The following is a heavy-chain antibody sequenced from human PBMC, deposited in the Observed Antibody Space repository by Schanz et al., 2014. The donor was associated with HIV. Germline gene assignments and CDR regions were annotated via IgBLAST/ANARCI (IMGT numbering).Heavy chain of an antibody. CDR1: GSSVTYFY. CDR3: ARGTLDLEYYDSSDFYSWYLDH. J-gene: IGHJ4*02. Sequence: QVQLQQWGAGLLKPSETLSLTCAVYGSSVTYFYWSWIRQSPGKGLEWIGYIYYSGSTYYNPSLKGRVSISVDTSKKHFSLRLTSGTAADTAVYYCARGTLDLEYYDSSDFYSWYLDHWGQGTLVTVSS. V-gene: IGHV4-34*02. CDR2: IYYSGST. D-gene: IGHD3-22*01.